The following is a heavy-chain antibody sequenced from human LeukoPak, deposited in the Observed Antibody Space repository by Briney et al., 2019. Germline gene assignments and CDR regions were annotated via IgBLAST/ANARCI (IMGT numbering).Heavy chain of an antibody. CDR2: ISTSGGTI. J-gene: IGHJ4*02. Sequence: GGSLRLSCAASGFLFSSYEMNWVRQAPGKGLEWVSYISTSGGTIYYADSVKGRFTISRDNAKNSLYLQMNSLRAEDTAVYYCARDSYYGGTQDYWGQGTLVSVSS. CDR3: ARDSYYGGTQDY. D-gene: IGHD4-23*01. CDR1: GFLFSSYE. V-gene: IGHV3-48*03.